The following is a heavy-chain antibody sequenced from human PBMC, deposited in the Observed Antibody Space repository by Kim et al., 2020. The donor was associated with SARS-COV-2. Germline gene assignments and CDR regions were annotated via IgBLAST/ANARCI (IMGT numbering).Heavy chain of an antibody. J-gene: IGHJ4*02. D-gene: IGHD3-10*01. CDR1: GYTFTGYY. V-gene: IGHV1-2*02. CDR3: AREYYGSGSYPDY. CDR2: INPNSGGT. Sequence: ASVKVSCKASGYTFTGYYMHWVRQAPGQGLEWMGWINPNSGGTNYAQKFQGRVTMTRDTSISTAYMELSRLRSDDTAVYYCAREYYGSGSYPDYWGQGTLVTVSS.